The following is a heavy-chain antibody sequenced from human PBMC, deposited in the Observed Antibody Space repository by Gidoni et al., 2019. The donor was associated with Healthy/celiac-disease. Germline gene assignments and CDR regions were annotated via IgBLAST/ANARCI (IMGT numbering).Heavy chain of an antibody. J-gene: IGHJ4*02. V-gene: IGHV4-59*01. CDR1: GGSISSYY. CDR3: ARGKYGDYRFDY. Sequence: QVQLQESGPGLVKPSETLSLTCTVSGGSISSYYWSWIRQPPGKGLEWIGYIYYSGSTNYNPSLKSRVTISVDTSKNQFSLKLSSVTAADTAVYYCARGKYGDYRFDYWGQGTLVTVSS. CDR2: IYYSGST. D-gene: IGHD4-17*01.